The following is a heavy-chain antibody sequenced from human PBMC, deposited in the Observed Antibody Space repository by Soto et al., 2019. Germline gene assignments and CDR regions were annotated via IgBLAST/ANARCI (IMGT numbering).Heavy chain of an antibody. CDR2: IYPGDSDT. CDR1: GYSFTSYW. Sequence: PGESLKISCKGSGYSFTSYWIGWVRQMPGKGPEWMGIIYPGDSDTRYSPSFQGQVTISADKSISTAYLQWSSLKASDTAMYYCASPYYDILTGYYEYDAFDIWGQGTMVTVSS. J-gene: IGHJ3*02. V-gene: IGHV5-51*01. D-gene: IGHD3-9*01. CDR3: ASPYYDILTGYYEYDAFDI.